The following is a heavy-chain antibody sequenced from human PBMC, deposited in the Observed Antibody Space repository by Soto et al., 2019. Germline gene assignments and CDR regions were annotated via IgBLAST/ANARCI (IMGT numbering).Heavy chain of an antibody. CDR3: ARARCSSGQCYYFDY. CDR2: ISRSGDRT. CDR1: GFTFSSYN. V-gene: IGHV3-64*02. D-gene: IGHD2-15*01. J-gene: IGHJ4*02. Sequence: EVQLVESGEGLVQPGGSLRLPCAASGFTFSSYNIHWIRQAPGKGLEFVSAISRSGDRTYYADSVKGRFTITRDNSKNTVWLQMGSLRAEDMAVYYCARARCSSGQCYYFDYWGRGALVSVSS.